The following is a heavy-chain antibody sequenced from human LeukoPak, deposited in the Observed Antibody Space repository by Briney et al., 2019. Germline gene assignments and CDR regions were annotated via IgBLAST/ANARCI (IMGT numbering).Heavy chain of an antibody. CDR1: GFTFSNSW. Sequence: GGSLRLSCAASGFTFSNSWIHWVRQAPGKGLVWVSRINSDGSSTTYADSVKGRFTMSRDNVKNTVHLQMNSLRAEDMAVYYCANSSGYDVFDYWGQGTLVTVSS. D-gene: IGHD5-12*01. J-gene: IGHJ4*02. V-gene: IGHV3-74*01. CDR2: INSDGSST. CDR3: ANSSGYDVFDY.